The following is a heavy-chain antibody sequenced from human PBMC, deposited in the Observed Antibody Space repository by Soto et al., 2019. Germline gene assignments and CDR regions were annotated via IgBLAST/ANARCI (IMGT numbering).Heavy chain of an antibody. CDR2: IYYSGST. J-gene: IGHJ3*02. CDR1: GGSISSYY. V-gene: IGHV4-59*01. Sequence: QVQLQESGPGLVKPSETLSLTCTVSGGSISSYYWSWIRQPPGKGLEWIGYIYYSGSTNYNPSLRSRVTISVDTSKNQFSLKLSSVTAADTAVYYCASDYGGNLSAFDIWGPGTMVTVSS. CDR3: ASDYGGNLSAFDI. D-gene: IGHD4-17*01.